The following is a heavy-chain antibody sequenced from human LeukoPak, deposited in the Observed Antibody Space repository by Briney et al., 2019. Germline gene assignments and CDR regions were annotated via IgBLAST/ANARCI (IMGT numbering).Heavy chain of an antibody. D-gene: IGHD2-2*01. CDR1: DYTFTSYG. J-gene: IGHJ4*02. V-gene: IGHV1-18*01. CDR2: ISSYNGNT. Sequence: ASVKVSCKASDYTFTSYGISWVRQAPGQGLEWMGWISSYNGNTNYAQKLQGRVTMTTDTSTSTAYMELRSLRSDDTAVYYCARDSLQKLGYCSSTSCRYFDYWGQGTLVTVSS. CDR3: ARDSLQKLGYCSSTSCRYFDY.